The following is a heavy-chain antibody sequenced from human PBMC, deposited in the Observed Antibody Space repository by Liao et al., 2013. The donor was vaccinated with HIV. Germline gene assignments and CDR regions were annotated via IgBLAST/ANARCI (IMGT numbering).Heavy chain of an antibody. J-gene: IGHJ3*02. CDR3: ARVGYRGVDAFDI. D-gene: IGHD5-12*01. Sequence: QVPLQESGPGLIKPSETLSLTCSVSGGSIGSYSWSWIRQPAGKGLEWIGSMDYSGSTYDNPSLQSRVTISIDTSKNQFSLKLSSVTAADTAVYYCARVGYRGVDAFDIWGQGTMVTVSS. CDR1: GGSIGSYS. V-gene: IGHV4-4*07. CDR2: MDYSGST.